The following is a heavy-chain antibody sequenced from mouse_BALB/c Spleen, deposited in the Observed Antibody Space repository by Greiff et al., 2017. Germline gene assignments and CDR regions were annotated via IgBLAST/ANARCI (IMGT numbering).Heavy chain of an antibody. CDR2: INSNGGST. J-gene: IGHJ1*01. CDR1: GFTFSSYG. V-gene: IGHV5-6-3*01. D-gene: IGHD1-2*01. CDR3: ARSYGPYFDV. Sequence: EVKLVESGGGLVQPGGSLKLSCAASGFTFSSYGMSWVRQTPDKRLELVATINSNGGSTYYPDSVKGRFTISRDNAKNTLYLQMSSLKSEDTAMYYCARSYGPYFDVWGAGTTVTVSS.